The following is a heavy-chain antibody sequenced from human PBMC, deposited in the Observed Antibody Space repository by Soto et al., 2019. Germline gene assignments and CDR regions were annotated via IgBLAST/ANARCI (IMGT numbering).Heavy chain of an antibody. J-gene: IGHJ6*03. CDR2: ITIGSDTI. V-gene: IGHV3-48*01. Sequence: PGGSLRLSCEASGFTFSSFGMNWVRQAPGEGLEWLSYITIGSDTIYYADSVKGRFTISRDNAKKSLYLQMNSLRVEDTAVYYCARLTGRYYYMDVWGKGTTVTVSS. D-gene: IGHD3-9*01. CDR3: ARLTGRYYYMDV. CDR1: GFTFSSFG.